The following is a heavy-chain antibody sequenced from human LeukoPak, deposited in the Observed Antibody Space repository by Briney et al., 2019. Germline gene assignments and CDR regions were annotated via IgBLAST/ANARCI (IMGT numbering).Heavy chain of an antibody. CDR2: INWNGGST. CDR3: ARDTGYSSSWFVFSPPYYFDY. Sequence: GGSLRLSCAASGFTFDDYGMSWVRQAPGKGLEWVSGINWNGGSTGYADSVKGRFTISRDNAKNSLYLQMNSLRAKDTALYYCARDTGYSSSWFVFSPPYYFDYWGQGTLVTVSS. J-gene: IGHJ4*02. V-gene: IGHV3-20*04. CDR1: GFTFDDYG. D-gene: IGHD6-13*01.